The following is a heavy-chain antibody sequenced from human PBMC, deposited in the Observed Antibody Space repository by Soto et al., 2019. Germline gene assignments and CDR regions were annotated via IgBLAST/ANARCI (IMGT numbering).Heavy chain of an antibody. D-gene: IGHD4-17*01. Sequence: EVQLLESGGGLVQPGGSLRLSCAASGFTFSSFAMSWVRQAPGKGLEWLAGITFRGDYTYYADSVKGRFTLSRDNSRNRLDLEMNSLQVEDTALYYCAKLGTTGVFDSWGQGTLLTVSA. CDR2: ITFRGDYT. J-gene: IGHJ4*02. V-gene: IGHV3-23*01. CDR1: GFTFSSFA. CDR3: AKLGTTGVFDS.